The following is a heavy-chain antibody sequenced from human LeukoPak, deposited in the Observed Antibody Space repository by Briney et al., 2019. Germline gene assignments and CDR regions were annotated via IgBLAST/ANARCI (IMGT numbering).Heavy chain of an antibody. CDR2: TQRNTDTGTT. D-gene: IGHD6-19*01. CDR1: GLSLSNVW. Sequence: SLTLSCAASGLSLSNVWMRWVRQADGRGREWDAQTQRNTDTGTTNYGASVEGRFSVSRDDTKNTLYLQMNSRKMEDAAVYYCTSGDGGWQDYWGQGTLVTVSS. V-gene: IGHV3-15*01. CDR3: TSGDGGWQDY. J-gene: IGHJ4*02.